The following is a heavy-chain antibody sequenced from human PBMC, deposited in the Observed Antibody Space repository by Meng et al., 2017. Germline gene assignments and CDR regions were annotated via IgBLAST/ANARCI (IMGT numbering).Heavy chain of an antibody. CDR2: INPNSGGT. D-gene: IGHD3-9*01. V-gene: IGHV1-2*06. J-gene: IGHJ4*02. CDR3: AREAITNYDILTGYPDY. CDR1: GGTFSSYA. Sequence: QVRLGQSAAEVKKPGSSGKVSCKASGGTFSSYAISWVRQAPGQGLEWMGRINPNSGGTNYAQKFQGRVTMTRDTSISTAYMELSRLRSDDTAVYYCAREAITNYDILTGYPDYWGQGTLVTVSS.